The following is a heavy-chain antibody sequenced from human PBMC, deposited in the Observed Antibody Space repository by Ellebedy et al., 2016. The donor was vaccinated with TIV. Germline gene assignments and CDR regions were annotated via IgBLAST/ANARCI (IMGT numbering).Heavy chain of an antibody. CDR3: VKGNHSSSWYGDWFDP. V-gene: IGHV3-23*01. Sequence: GESLKISCAASGFTFSSYAMSWVRQAPGKGLEWVSAISGSGGSTYYADSVKGRFTISRDNSKNTLHLQVNSLRAEDTAVYYCVKGNHSSSWYGDWFDPWGQGTLVTVSS. D-gene: IGHD6-13*01. J-gene: IGHJ5*02. CDR1: GFTFSSYA. CDR2: ISGSGGST.